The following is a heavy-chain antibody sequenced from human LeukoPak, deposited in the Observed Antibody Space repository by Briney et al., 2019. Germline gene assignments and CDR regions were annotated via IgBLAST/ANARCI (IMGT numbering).Heavy chain of an antibody. CDR2: VSSSGGRT. Sequence: GGSLRLSCAASGFTFSSYAMSWVRQAPGKGLEWVSGVSSSGGRTYYADSVKGRFTISRDNSKNTVYLQMNSLRAEDTAVYYCAKDGEAYCGGDCYSRPLMEFDYWGQGTLVTVSS. J-gene: IGHJ4*02. CDR1: GFTFSSYA. V-gene: IGHV3-23*01. CDR3: AKDGEAYCGGDCYSRPLMEFDY. D-gene: IGHD2-21*02.